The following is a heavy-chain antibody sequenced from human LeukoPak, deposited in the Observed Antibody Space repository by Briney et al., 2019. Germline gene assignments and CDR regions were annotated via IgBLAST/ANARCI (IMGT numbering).Heavy chain of an antibody. Sequence: SVKVSCKASGGTFSSYAISWVRQAPGQGLECMGGIIPIFGTANYAQKFQGRVTITTDESTSTAYMELSSLRSEDTAVYYCARGRLWFSYFDYWGQGTLVTVSS. J-gene: IGHJ4*02. CDR2: IIPIFGTA. D-gene: IGHD3-10*01. V-gene: IGHV1-69*05. CDR1: GGTFSSYA. CDR3: ARGRLWFSYFDY.